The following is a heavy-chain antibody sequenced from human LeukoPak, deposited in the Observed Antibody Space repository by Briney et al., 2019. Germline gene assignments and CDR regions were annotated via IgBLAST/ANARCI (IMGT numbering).Heavy chain of an antibody. J-gene: IGHJ4*02. V-gene: IGHV4-30-2*01. CDR2: IYHSGTT. Sequence: SETLSLTCAVSGGSISSGGYSWSWIRQPPGKGLEWIGGIYHSGTTHYNPSLKSRVTISVDKSKNQFSLKLSSVTAADTAVYYCASTGSYGSGSYPYWGQGTLVTVSS. CDR3: ASTGSYGSGSYPY. D-gene: IGHD3-10*01. CDR1: GGSISSGGYS.